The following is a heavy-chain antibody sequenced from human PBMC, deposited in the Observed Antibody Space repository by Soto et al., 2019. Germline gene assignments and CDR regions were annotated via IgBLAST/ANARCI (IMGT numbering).Heavy chain of an antibody. CDR2: ISGSGGSA. V-gene: IGHV3-23*01. CDR1: GFTFSSYA. Sequence: PGGSLRLSFAASGFTFSSYAMRWVRQAPGKGLEWVSAISGSGGSAYYEDSVKGRFTISRDNSKNTLYLQMNSLRAEDTAVYYCAKRPKTNGPYDYWGQGTLVTVSS. CDR3: AKRPKTNGPYDY. J-gene: IGHJ4*02.